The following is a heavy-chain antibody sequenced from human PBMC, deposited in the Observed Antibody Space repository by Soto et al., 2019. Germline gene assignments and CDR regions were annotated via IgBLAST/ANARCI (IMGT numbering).Heavy chain of an antibody. Sequence: SETLSLTCAFSGGSISSSNWWSWVRQPPGKGLEWIGEIYHSGSTNYNPSLKSRVTISVDKSKNQFSLKLSSVTAADTAVYYCAREIPHNYGSGSYYAYWGKGTLVPVSS. D-gene: IGHD3-10*01. CDR1: GGSISSSNW. CDR2: IYHSGST. J-gene: IGHJ4*02. CDR3: AREIPHNYGSGSYYAY. V-gene: IGHV4-4*02.